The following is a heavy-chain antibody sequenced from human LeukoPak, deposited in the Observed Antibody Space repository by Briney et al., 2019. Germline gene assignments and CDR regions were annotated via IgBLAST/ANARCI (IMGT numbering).Heavy chain of an antibody. Sequence: AASVKVSCKASGGTFSSYAISWVRQAPGQGLEWMGGIIPIFGTANYAQKFQGRVTITADESTSTAYMELSSLSSEDTAVYYCAAAQGSYYYYMDVWGKGTTVTVSS. CDR3: AAAQGSYYYYMDV. D-gene: IGHD6-6*01. V-gene: IGHV1-69*13. J-gene: IGHJ6*03. CDR2: IIPIFGTA. CDR1: GGTFSSYA.